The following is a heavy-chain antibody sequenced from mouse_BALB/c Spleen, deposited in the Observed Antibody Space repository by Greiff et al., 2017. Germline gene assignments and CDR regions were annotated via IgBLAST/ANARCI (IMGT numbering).Heavy chain of an antibody. CDR2: ISSGGGST. D-gene: IGHD2-1*01. CDR3: ARHGYYAQFAY. CDR1: GFAFSSYD. Sequence: EVHLVESGGGLVKPGGSLKLSCAASGFAFSSYDMSWVRQTPEKRLEWVAYISSGGGSTYYPDTVKGRFTISRDNATNTLYLQMSSLKSEDTAMYYCARHGYYAQFAYWGQGTLVTVSA. V-gene: IGHV5-12-1*01. J-gene: IGHJ3*01.